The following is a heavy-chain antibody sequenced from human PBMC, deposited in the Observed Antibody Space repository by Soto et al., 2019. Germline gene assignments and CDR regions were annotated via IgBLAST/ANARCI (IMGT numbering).Heavy chain of an antibody. CDR1: GFTFSSYW. V-gene: IGHV3-7*01. J-gene: IGHJ4*02. CDR2: IKQDGSEK. Sequence: EVQLVESGGGLVQPGGSLRLSCAASGFTFSSYWMSWVRQAPGKGLEWVANIKQDGSEKYYVDSVKGRFTISRDNAKNSLYLQMNSLRAEDTAVYYCARDLPSYYGSGSYYTDWGQGTLVTVSS. CDR3: ARDLPSYYGSGSYYTD. D-gene: IGHD3-10*01.